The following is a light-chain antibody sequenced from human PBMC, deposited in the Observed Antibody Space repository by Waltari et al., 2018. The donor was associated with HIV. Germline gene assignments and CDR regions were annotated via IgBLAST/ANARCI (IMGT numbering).Light chain of an antibody. CDR3: SSYTSSSTLV. CDR2: EVT. CDR1: YSDVGGYNY. Sequence: QSALTQPASVSGSPGQSITISCTGTYSDVGGYNYVSWFQQRPGKAPKLIVYEVTHRPSRVSNRFSASKSGNTASLTISGVQAEDEADYYCSSYTSSSTLVFGGGTKLTVL. J-gene: IGLJ2*01. V-gene: IGLV2-14*01.